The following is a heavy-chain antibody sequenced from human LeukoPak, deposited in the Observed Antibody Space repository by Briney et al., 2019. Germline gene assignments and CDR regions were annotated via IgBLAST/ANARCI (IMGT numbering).Heavy chain of an antibody. CDR3: APDMLAVAGSEDY. CDR2: ISGSGGST. D-gene: IGHD6-19*01. V-gene: IGHV3-23*01. CDR1: GLTFSSYA. J-gene: IGHJ4*02. Sequence: GGSLRLSXAASGLTFSSYAMSWVRQAPGKGLEWVSAISGSGGSTYYADSVKGRFTISRDNSKNTLYLQMNSLRAEDTAVYYCAPDMLAVAGSEDYWGQGTLVTVSS.